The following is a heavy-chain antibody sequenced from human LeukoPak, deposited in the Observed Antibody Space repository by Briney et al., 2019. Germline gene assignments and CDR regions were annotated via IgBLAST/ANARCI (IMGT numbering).Heavy chain of an antibody. CDR1: GGSFSGYY. CDR2: INHSGST. Sequence: SETLSLTCAVYGGSFSGYYWSWIRQPPGKGLEWIGEINHSGSTNYNPSLKSRVTISVDTSKNQFSLKLSSVTAADTAVYYCARGNKKAFYGDYTRPEYFQHWGQGTLVTVSS. V-gene: IGHV4-34*01. J-gene: IGHJ1*01. D-gene: IGHD4-17*01. CDR3: ARGNKKAFYGDYTRPEYFQH.